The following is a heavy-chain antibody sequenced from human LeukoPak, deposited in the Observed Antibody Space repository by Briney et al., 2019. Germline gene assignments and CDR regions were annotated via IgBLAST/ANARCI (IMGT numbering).Heavy chain of an antibody. CDR2: ISSSSSYI. J-gene: IGHJ4*02. Sequence: GGSLRLSCAASGFIFSSYSMNWVRQAPGKGLKWVSSISSSSSYIYYADSVKGRFTISRDNAKNSLYLQMNSLRVEDTAVYYCASAQDLVTLSCWGQGTLVTVSS. CDR1: GFIFSSYS. V-gene: IGHV3-21*01. CDR3: ASAQDLVTLSC. D-gene: IGHD3-9*01.